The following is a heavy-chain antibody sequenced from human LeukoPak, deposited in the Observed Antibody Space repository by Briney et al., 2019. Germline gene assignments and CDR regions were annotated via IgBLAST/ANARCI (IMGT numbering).Heavy chain of an antibody. CDR1: PGTISSGSYY. CDR3: ARDIPQYYDFWSGYTVDAFDI. V-gene: IGHV4-61*02. CDR2: IYTSGST. Sequence: SETLSLTCPVSPGTISSGSYYWSWIRQPAGKGLEWIGRIYTSGSTNYNPSLKSRVTMSVDTSKNPFSLKLSSVTAADTAVYYCARDIPQYYDFWSGYTVDAFDIWGQGTMVTVSS. J-gene: IGHJ3*02. D-gene: IGHD3-3*01.